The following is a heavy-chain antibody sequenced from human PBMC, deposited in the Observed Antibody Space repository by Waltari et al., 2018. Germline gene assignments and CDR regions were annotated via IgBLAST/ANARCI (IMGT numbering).Heavy chain of an antibody. CDR1: GFTFIIDA. V-gene: IGHV3-23*01. J-gene: IGHJ4*02. Sequence: EVHLLESGGGLAQPGGYLRRACAASGFTFIIDAMSWVRQAPGKGLEWVSGISDSGVITKYADSVKGRFTVSRDNSKNTVFLQLNSPRAEDTAIYYCARHLYSIDYLELGYWGQGTLVTVSS. CDR2: ISDSGVIT. D-gene: IGHD3-22*01. CDR3: ARHLYSIDYLELGY.